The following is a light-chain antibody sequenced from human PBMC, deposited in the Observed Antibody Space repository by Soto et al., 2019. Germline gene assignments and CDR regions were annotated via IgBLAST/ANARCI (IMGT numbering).Light chain of an antibody. CDR2: YKSDSDK. CDR3: LIWHSSAWV. Sequence: QSVLTQPSSLSASPGASASLTCTLHSGINVGAYTIYWYQQKPGSPPQYLLRYKSDSDKQQASGVPSRFSGSKDASANAGILVISGLQSEDEADYYCLIWHSSAWVFGGGTKVTVL. J-gene: IGLJ3*02. CDR1: SGINVGAYT. V-gene: IGLV5-45*03.